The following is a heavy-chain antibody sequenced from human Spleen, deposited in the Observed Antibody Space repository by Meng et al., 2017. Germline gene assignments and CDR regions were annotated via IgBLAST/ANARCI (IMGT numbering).Heavy chain of an antibody. J-gene: IGHJ4*02. CDR3: ARGPTTMAHDFDY. CDR2: INHSGCT. CDR1: GGYFSDYY. V-gene: IGHV4-34*01. Sequence: QVQLEQWGAGLLNPSGTLSPSGVVPGGYFSDYYRSWIRQPPGKGLEWIGEINHSGCTNYNPSLESRATISVDTSQNILSLKLSSVTAADSAVYYCARGPTTMAHDFDYWGQGTLVTVSS. D-gene: IGHD4-11*01.